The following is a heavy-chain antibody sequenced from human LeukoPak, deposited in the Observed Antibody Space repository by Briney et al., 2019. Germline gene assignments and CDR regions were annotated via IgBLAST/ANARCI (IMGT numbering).Heavy chain of an antibody. V-gene: IGHV4-59*08. CDR2: IYYSGST. D-gene: IGHD1-26*01. Sequence: SETLSLTCTVSGGSMSPYHWGWIRQPPGKGLEWTGYIYYSGSTNYNPSLNSRVTISVDTSKNQFSLKLSSVTAADTAVYYCARGYSGSYHSPLGYWGQGTLVTVPS. CDR1: GGSMSPYH. CDR3: ARGYSGSYHSPLGY. J-gene: IGHJ4*02.